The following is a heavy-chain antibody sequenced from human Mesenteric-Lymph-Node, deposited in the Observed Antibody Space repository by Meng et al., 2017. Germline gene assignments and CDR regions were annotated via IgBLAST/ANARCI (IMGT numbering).Heavy chain of an antibody. D-gene: IGHD2-2*01. Sequence: EVQLVEPGGGLVKPVGSLRLSCAASGFTFSSYSMNWVRQAPGKGLEWVSSISSSSSYIYYADSVKGRFTISRDNAKNSLYLQMNSLRAEDTALYYCARDPGGEAAIGLWGRGTLVTVSS. CDR1: GFTFSSYS. CDR2: ISSSSSYI. J-gene: IGHJ2*01. V-gene: IGHV3-21*01. CDR3: ARDPGGEAAIGL.